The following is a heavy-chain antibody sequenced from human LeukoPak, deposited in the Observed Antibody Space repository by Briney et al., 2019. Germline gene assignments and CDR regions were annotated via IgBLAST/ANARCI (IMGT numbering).Heavy chain of an antibody. CDR3: ATPLTIGYGMDV. D-gene: IGHD3-10*01. J-gene: IGHJ6*02. CDR2: INPSGGST. CDR1: GYTFTSYY. Sequence: ASVKVSCKASGYTFTSYYMHWVRQAPGQGLEWMGIINPSGGSTSYAQKFQGRVTMTEDTSTDTAYMELSSLRSEDTAVYYCATPLTIGYGMDVWGQGTTVTVSS. V-gene: IGHV1-46*01.